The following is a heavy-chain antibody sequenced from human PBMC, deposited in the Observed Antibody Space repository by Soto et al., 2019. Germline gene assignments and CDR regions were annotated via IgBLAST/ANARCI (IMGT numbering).Heavy chain of an antibody. CDR1: GDSINNSHW. CDR2: TYHSGTT. Sequence: QVQLQESGPGLVQPSGTLSLTCAVSGDSINNSHWWSWVRQTPGKGLEWIGETYHSGTTNYNPSLNTRVTISIDKSKNQFSLKMSSVTAAETAVYYCTREVNSSPARGPNWFDPWGQGTLVTVSS. D-gene: IGHD6-13*01. V-gene: IGHV4-4*02. CDR3: TREVNSSPARGPNWFDP. J-gene: IGHJ5*02.